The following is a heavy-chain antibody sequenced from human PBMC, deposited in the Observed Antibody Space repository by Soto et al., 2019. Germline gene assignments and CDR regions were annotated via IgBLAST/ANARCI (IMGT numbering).Heavy chain of an antibody. CDR3: ARGSHFDFASGDADSFDV. CDR1: GGSVSGDY. V-gene: IGHV4-34*01. J-gene: IGHJ3*01. D-gene: IGHD3-3*01. CDR2: VKHSGNI. Sequence: KPSETLSLTCAVSGGSVSGDYWGWFRKPPGKGQEWMGEVKHSGNINSNPSLKTRLTVSVDTTKNQFYLKLYSMPAADTALYCCARGSHFDFASGDADSFDVWGQGKTV.